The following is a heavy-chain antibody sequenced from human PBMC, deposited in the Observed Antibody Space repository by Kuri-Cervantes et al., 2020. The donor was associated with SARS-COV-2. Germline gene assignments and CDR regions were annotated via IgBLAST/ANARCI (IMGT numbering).Heavy chain of an antibody. CDR1: GGSFSGYY. V-gene: IGHV4-34*01. J-gene: IGHJ1*01. D-gene: IGHD6-19*01. CDR3: ASTNVQAVAGTAKYFQH. Sequence: SETLSLTCAVYGGSFSGYYWSWIRQPPGKGLEWIGEINHSGSTNYNPSLKSRVTISVDTSKNQFSLKLSSVTAADTAVYYCASTNVQAVAGTAKYFQHWGQGTLVTVSS. CDR2: INHSGST.